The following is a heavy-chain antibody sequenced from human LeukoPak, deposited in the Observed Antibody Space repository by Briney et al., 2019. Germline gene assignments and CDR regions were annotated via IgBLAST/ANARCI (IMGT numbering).Heavy chain of an antibody. CDR1: GGSISSGSYY. D-gene: IGHD6-19*01. J-gene: IGHJ5*02. CDR2: IYTSGST. Sequence: SQTLSLTCTVSGGSISSGSYYWSWIRQPAGKGLERIGRIYTSGSTNYNPSLKSRVTISVDTSKNQFSLKLSSVTAADTAVYYCARDLTAYSSGWYLGWFDPWGQGTLVTVSS. CDR3: ARDLTAYSSGWYLGWFDP. V-gene: IGHV4-61*02.